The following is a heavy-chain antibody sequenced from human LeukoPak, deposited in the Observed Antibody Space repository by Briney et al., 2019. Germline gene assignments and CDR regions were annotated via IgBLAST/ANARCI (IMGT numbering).Heavy chain of an antibody. D-gene: IGHD4-23*01. CDR2: INPSGGST. V-gene: IGHV1-46*01. Sequence: ASVKVSCEASGYSFTTYYMHWVRQAPGQGLEWMGIINPSGGSTSYAQKFQGRVTMTRDTSTSIVYMELSSLRSEDTAVYYCGRGRSTVVTDAFDIWGQGTMVTVSS. J-gene: IGHJ3*02. CDR1: GYSFTTYY. CDR3: GRGRSTVVTDAFDI.